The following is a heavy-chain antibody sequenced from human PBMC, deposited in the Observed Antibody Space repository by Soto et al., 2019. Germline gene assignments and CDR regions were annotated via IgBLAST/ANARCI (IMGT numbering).Heavy chain of an antibody. CDR3: AKVTYGDYVREPGYAFDI. CDR1: GFTFSSYA. CDR2: ISGSGGST. D-gene: IGHD4-17*01. V-gene: IGHV3-23*01. Sequence: GGSLRLSCAASGFTFSSYAMSWVRQAPGKGLEWVSAISGSGGSTYYADSVKGRFTISRDNSKNTLYLQMNSLRAEDTAVDYCAKVTYGDYVREPGYAFDIWGQGTMVTVSS. J-gene: IGHJ3*02.